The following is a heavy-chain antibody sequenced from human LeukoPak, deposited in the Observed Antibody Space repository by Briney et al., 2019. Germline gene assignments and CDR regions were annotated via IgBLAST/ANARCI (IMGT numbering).Heavy chain of an antibody. V-gene: IGHV1-69*05. CDR2: IIPIFGTA. CDR1: GGTFSSYA. CDR3: ARAIPFDSSGYLKYNWFDP. J-gene: IGHJ5*02. Sequence: GASVKVSCKASGGTFSSYAISWVRQAPGQGLEWMGRIIPIFGTANYAQKFQGRVTITTDESTSTAYMELSSLRSEDTAVYYCARAIPFDSSGYLKYNWFDPWGQGTLVTVSS. D-gene: IGHD3-22*01.